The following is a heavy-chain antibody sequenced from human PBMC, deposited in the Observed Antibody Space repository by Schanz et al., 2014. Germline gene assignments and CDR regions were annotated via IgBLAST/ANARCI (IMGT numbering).Heavy chain of an antibody. D-gene: IGHD2-21*02. CDR3: ARPSDSSWYMDV. CDR1: GLTFTTYA. CDR2: ISPTGSST. V-gene: IGHV3-23*04. J-gene: IGHJ6*03. Sequence: VQLVESGGGLVQPGGSERLSCGASGLTFTTYAMTWVRQAPGKGLEWVSNISPTGSSTYYADSVKGRFTISRDNSKNTLYLQMNSLRAEDTAVYYCARPSDSSWYMDVWGKGTTVTVSS.